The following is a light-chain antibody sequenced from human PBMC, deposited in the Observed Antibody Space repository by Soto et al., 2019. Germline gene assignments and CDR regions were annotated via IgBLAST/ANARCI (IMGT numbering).Light chain of an antibody. CDR2: GNT. J-gene: IGLJ2*01. CDR1: SSNIGAGYD. Sequence: QSELTQPPSVSGAPGQRVTISCTGSSSNIGAGYDVHWYQQLPGRAPKHLIYGNTNRPSGVPDRFSGSKSGTSASLAITGLQAEDEADYYCLSFDSSLSVVFGGGTKLTVL. CDR3: LSFDSSLSVV. V-gene: IGLV1-40*01.